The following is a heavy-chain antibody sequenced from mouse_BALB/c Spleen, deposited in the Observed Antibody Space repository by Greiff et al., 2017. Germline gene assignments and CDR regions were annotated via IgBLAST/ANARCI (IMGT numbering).Heavy chain of an antibody. Sequence: EVNLVESGGGLVKPGGSLKLSCAASGFTFSSYTMSWVRQTPEKRLEWVATISSGGSYTYYPDSVKGRFTISRDNAKNTLYLQMSSLKSEDTAMYYCTRVDGNYGYYYAMDYWGQGTSVTVSS. CDR1: GFTFSSYT. D-gene: IGHD2-1*01. CDR2: ISSGGSYT. J-gene: IGHJ4*01. V-gene: IGHV5-6-4*01. CDR3: TRVDGNYGYYYAMDY.